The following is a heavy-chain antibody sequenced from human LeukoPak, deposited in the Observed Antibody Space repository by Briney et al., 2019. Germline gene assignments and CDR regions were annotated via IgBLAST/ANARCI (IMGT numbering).Heavy chain of an antibody. D-gene: IGHD2-2*01. Sequence: SVKVSCKASGGTFSSYAISWVRQAPGQGLEWMGGIIPIFGTANYAQKFQGRVTITADKSTSTAYMELSSLRSEDTAVYYCATTVVPAAMRLALGYYYYMDVWGKGTTVTVSS. J-gene: IGHJ6*03. CDR2: IIPIFGTA. CDR1: GGTFSSYA. V-gene: IGHV1-69*06. CDR3: ATTVVPAAMRLALGYYYYMDV.